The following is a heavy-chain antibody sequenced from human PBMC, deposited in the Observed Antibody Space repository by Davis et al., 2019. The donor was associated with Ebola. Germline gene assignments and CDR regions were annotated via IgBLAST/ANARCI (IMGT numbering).Heavy chain of an antibody. D-gene: IGHD1-1*01. CDR2: ISASGGST. Sequence: GESLKISCVGSGFTFSRFAASWVRQAPKEGLEWVSTISASGGSTYYAESVEGRFIISRDNSKNTVFLQMNSLRADDSAIYYCIKGPARALLENWGQGTLVTVSS. J-gene: IGHJ4*02. V-gene: IGHV3-23*01. CDR3: IKGPARALLEN. CDR1: GFTFSRFA.